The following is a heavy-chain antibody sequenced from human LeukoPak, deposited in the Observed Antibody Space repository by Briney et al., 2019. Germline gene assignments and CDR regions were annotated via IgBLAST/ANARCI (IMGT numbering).Heavy chain of an antibody. J-gene: IGHJ4*02. Sequence: SETLSLTCTVSGGSISSYYWSWIRQPPEKGLEWVGYIHYSGSTNYNPSLKSRVTISVDTSKNQFSLKLSSVTAADTAVYYCARLGTGIAGNAHFLDDYWGQGTLVTVSS. CDR2: IHYSGST. D-gene: IGHD1-20*01. CDR1: GGSISSYY. V-gene: IGHV4-59*08. CDR3: ARLGTGIAGNAHFLDDY.